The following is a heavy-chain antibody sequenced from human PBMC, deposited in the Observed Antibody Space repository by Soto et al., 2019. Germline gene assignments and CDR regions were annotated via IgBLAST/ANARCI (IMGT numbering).Heavy chain of an antibody. D-gene: IGHD5-12*01. CDR3: ARGLAKYYYYGMDV. CDR2: INHSGST. V-gene: IGHV4-34*01. Sequence: SETLSLTCAVYGGSFSGYYWSWIRQPPGKGLGWIGEINHSGSTNYNPSLKSRVTISVDTSKNQFSLKLSSVTAADTAVYYCARGLAKYYYYGMDVWGQGTTVTVSS. J-gene: IGHJ6*02. CDR1: GGSFSGYY.